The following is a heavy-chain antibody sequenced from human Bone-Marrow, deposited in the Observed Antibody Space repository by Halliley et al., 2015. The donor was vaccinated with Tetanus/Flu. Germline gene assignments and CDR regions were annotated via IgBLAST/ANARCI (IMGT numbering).Heavy chain of an antibody. V-gene: IGHV4-30-2*05. CDR2: IYQSGST. J-gene: IGHJ4*02. Sequence: YIYQSGSTHYNPSLKSRISISVDPSKKQFFLKMTSVTAADTAVYYCARGPEVGFGDAMGFDYWGQGTLVTVPS. D-gene: IGHD3-10*01. CDR3: ARGPEVGFGDAMGFDY.